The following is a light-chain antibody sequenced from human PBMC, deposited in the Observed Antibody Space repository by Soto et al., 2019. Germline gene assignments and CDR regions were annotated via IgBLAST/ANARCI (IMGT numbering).Light chain of an antibody. CDR2: DVS. J-gene: IGLJ1*01. V-gene: IGLV2-11*01. Sequence: QSALTQPRSVSGSPGQSVTISCTGTSSDVGGYNYVSWYQQYPGKAPKFMIYDVSKRPSGVPDRFSGSKSGNTASLTISGLQAEDEATYYCATWDDSRQGLFGTGTKLTVL. CDR3: ATWDDSRQGL. CDR1: SSDVGGYNY.